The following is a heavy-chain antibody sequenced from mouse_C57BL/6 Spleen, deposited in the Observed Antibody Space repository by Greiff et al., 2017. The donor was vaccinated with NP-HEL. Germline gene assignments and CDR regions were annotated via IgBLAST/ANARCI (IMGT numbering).Heavy chain of an antibody. CDR1: GFTFSDYG. Sequence: DVKLVESGGGLVKPGGSLKLSCAASGFTFSDYGMHWVRQAPEKGLEWVAYISSGSSTIYYADTVKGRFTISRDNAKNTRFLQMASLRSEDTAMYYCARRIVATDFDVWGTGTTVTVSS. CDR2: ISSGSSTI. D-gene: IGHD1-1*01. CDR3: ARRIVATDFDV. V-gene: IGHV5-17*01. J-gene: IGHJ1*03.